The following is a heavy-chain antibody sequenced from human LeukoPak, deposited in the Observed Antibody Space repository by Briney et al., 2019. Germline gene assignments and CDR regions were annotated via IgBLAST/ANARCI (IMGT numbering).Heavy chain of an antibody. CDR3: ARDYYDSSGLDAFDI. D-gene: IGHD3-22*01. J-gene: IGHJ3*02. V-gene: IGHV3-21*01. CDR2: ISSSSSYI. Sequence: GGSLRLSCAASGFAFSSYSMNWVRQAPGKGLEWVASISSSSSYIYYADSVKGRFTISRDNAKNSLYLQMNSLRAEDTAVYYCARDYYDSSGLDAFDIWGQGTMVTVSS. CDR1: GFAFSSYS.